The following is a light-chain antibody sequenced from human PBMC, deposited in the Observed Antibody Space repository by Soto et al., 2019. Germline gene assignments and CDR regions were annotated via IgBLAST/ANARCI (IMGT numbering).Light chain of an antibody. Sequence: QSALTQPPSASGSPGQSVTISCTGTSSDVGGYNYVSWYQQHPGKAPKVMIYEVSRRPSGVPDRFSGSKSGNTASLTVSGLQAEDEADYYCGSCAGSNTFAVFGGGTKLTVL. CDR2: EVS. CDR1: SSDVGGYNY. V-gene: IGLV2-8*01. CDR3: GSCAGSNTFAV. J-gene: IGLJ2*01.